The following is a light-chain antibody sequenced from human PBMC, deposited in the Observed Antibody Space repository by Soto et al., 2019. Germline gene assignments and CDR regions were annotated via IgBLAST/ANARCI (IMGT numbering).Light chain of an antibody. V-gene: IGLV2-8*01. CDR1: SSDVGGYNF. J-gene: IGLJ1*01. Sequence: QSALTQPPSASGSPGQSVAISCTGISSDVGGYNFVSWYQQHPGKAPKLIIYEVTKRPSGVPDRFSGSKSGNTASLTVSGLQADDEADYFCSSYAGSNNRYVFGTGTKVTVL. CDR3: SSYAGSNNRYV. CDR2: EVT.